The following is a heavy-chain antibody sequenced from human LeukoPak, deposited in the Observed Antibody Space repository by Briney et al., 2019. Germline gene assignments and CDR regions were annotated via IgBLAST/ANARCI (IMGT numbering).Heavy chain of an antibody. CDR1: GGSISSYY. Sequence: SQTLSLTCTVSGGSISSYYWSWIRQPAGKGLEWIGRIYTSGSTNYNPSLKSRVTMSVDTSKNQFSLKLSSVTAADTAVYYCARDVTAVAGRRGAAFDIWGQGTMVTVSS. D-gene: IGHD6-19*01. CDR3: ARDVTAVAGRRGAAFDI. J-gene: IGHJ3*02. CDR2: IYTSGST. V-gene: IGHV4-4*07.